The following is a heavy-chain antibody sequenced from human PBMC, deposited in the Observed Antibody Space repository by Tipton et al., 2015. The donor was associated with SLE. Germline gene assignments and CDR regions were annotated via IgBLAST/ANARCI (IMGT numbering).Heavy chain of an antibody. CDR1: GVSISSYY. CDR3: ARHYAFTFDF. J-gene: IGHJ4*02. D-gene: IGHD2-2*01. V-gene: IGHV4-59*08. Sequence: TLSLTCTVSGVSISSYYWSWIRQPPGQGLEWIAFIFYSGTTSYNPSLKSRVTISGDTSKNKLSLKLSSVTAADTAVYHCARHYAFTFDFWGQGTLVTVSS. CDR2: IFYSGTT.